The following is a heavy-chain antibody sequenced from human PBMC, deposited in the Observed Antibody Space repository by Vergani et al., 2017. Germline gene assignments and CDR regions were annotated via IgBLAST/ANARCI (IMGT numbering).Heavy chain of an antibody. V-gene: IGHV3-23*01. CDR1: GFTFSSYA. J-gene: IGHJ4*02. CDR3: AKDSEVVRQGYFDY. D-gene: IGHD4-23*01. Sequence: EVQLLESGGGLVQPGGSLRLSCAASGFTFSSYAMSWVRRAPGKGLEWVSAISGSGGSTYYADSVKGRFTISRYNSKNTLYLQMNSLRAEDTAVYYCAKDSEVVRQGYFDYWGQGTLVTVSS. CDR2: ISGSGGST.